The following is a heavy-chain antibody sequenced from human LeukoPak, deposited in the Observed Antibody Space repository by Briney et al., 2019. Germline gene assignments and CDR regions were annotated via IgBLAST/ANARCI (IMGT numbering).Heavy chain of an antibody. CDR1: GFTFSRYD. V-gene: IGHV3-13*01. CDR2: FGPGCDT. CDR3: ARGRSSGYNVFDY. Sequence: SGGSLRLSCVISGFTFSRYDMHWVRKITGKGLKWVSGFGPGCDTYYPDSVKGRFTISRENAKNSLYLQMNSLRAEDTAVYYCARGRSSGYNVFDYWGQGTLVTVSS. J-gene: IGHJ4*02. D-gene: IGHD3-22*01.